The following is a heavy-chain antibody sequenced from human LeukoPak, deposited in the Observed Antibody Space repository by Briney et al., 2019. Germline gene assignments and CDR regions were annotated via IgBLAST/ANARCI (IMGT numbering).Heavy chain of an antibody. D-gene: IGHD3-10*01. CDR1: GYSFTTYW. CDR2: IYPGDSDN. CDR3: VRHNGYYYGSGGYYKIDY. Sequence: GESLKISCKGSGYSFTTYWIGWVRQMPGKGLEWMGIIYPGDSDNRYSPSFQGQVTISADKSISTAFLQWSSLKASDTAMYYCVRHNGYYYGSGGYYKIDYWGQGALVTVSS. V-gene: IGHV5-51*01. J-gene: IGHJ4*02.